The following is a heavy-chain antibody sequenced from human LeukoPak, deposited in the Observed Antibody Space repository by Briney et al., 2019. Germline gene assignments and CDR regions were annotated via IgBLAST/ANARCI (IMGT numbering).Heavy chain of an antibody. Sequence: GGSLRLSCAASGFTFSSYAMSWVRQAPGKGLEWVSAISGSGGSTYYADSVRGRFTISRDNSKNTLYLQMNSLRAEDTAVYYCAKGDVDTAMVTGFDYWGQGTLVTVSS. CDR2: ISGSGGST. CDR1: GFTFSSYA. J-gene: IGHJ4*02. CDR3: AKGDVDTAMVTGFDY. D-gene: IGHD5-18*01. V-gene: IGHV3-23*01.